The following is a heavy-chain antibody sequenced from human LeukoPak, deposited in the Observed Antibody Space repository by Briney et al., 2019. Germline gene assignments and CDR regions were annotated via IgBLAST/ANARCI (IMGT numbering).Heavy chain of an antibody. CDR2: IYHSGST. Sequence: SQTLFLTCTVSGGSISSGGYYWSWLRQPPGKGLEWIGYIYHSGSTYYNPSLKSRVTISVDRSKNQFSLKLSSVTAADTAVYYSARDPPSGLCSSCDRGDDGGSDYWGQGTLVTVSS. J-gene: IGHJ4*02. V-gene: IGHV4-30-2*01. CDR3: ARDPPSGLCSSCDRGDDGGSDY. D-gene: IGHD2-2*01. CDR1: GGSISSGGYY.